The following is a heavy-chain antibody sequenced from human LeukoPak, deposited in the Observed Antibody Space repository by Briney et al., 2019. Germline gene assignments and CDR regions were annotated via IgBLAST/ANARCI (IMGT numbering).Heavy chain of an antibody. CDR2: INHSGST. V-gene: IGHV4-34*01. CDR3: ARGGLIPYYFDY. CDR1: GGSFSGYY. Sequence: KPSETLSLTCAVYGGSFSGYYWSWIRQPPGKGLEWIGEINHSGSTNYNPSLKSRVTISVDTSKNQFSLKLSSVTAADTAVYYCARGGLIPYYFDYWGQGTLVTVSS. J-gene: IGHJ4*02.